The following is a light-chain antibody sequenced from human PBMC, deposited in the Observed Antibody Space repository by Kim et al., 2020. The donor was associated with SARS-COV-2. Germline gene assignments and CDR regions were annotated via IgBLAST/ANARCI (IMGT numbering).Light chain of an antibody. CDR2: GAS. V-gene: IGKV3-15*01. Sequence: EIIMTQSPATLSVSPGERATLSCRASQSVRGNLAWYQQKPGQAPRLLIYGASTRATGIPGRFSGCGSGTEFTLTIDSLQSEDSALYYCQHYNNLPLAFGGGTKVDIK. CDR1: QSVRGN. J-gene: IGKJ4*01. CDR3: QHYNNLPLA.